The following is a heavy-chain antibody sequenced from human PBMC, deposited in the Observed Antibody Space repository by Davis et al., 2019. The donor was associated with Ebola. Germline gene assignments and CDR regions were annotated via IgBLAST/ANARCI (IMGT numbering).Heavy chain of an antibody. J-gene: IGHJ6*02. D-gene: IGHD3-22*01. Sequence: PGGSLRLSCAASGFTFSSYAMSWVRQAPGKGLEWVSAISGSGGSTYYADSVKGRFTISRDNSKNTLYLQMNSLRAEDTAVYYCARDWYYYDSSGYSWYYYYGMDVWGQGTTVTVSS. CDR1: GFTFSSYA. CDR3: ARDWYYYDSSGYSWYYYYGMDV. CDR2: ISGSGGST. V-gene: IGHV3-23*01.